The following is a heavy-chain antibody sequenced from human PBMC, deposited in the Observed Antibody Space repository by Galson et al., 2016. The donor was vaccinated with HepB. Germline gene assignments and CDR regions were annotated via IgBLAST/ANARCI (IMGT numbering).Heavy chain of an antibody. CDR2: ISHTGAT. Sequence: SETLSLTCTVSGDFINGYYWAWIRQPPGRGLEYLGHISHTGATSYNPPLNSRLTMSVDTSRNQFSLRLSSVTVADTAVYCCGRHDRHLLMCLDVWGQGSTVTVSS. V-gene: IGHV4-59*08. D-gene: IGHD2-8*01. CDR1: GDFINGYY. J-gene: IGHJ6*02. CDR3: GRHDRHLLMCLDV.